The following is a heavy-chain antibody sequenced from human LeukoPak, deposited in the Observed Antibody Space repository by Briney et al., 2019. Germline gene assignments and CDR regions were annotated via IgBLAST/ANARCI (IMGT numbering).Heavy chain of an antibody. Sequence: GGSLRLSCAASGFTFSSYEMNWVRQAPGKGLEWVSYISSSGSTIYYADSVKGRFTISRDNAKNSLYLQMNSLRAEDTAVYYCARDRSIVGAWFDPWGQGTLVTVSS. CDR2: ISSSGSTI. D-gene: IGHD1-26*01. CDR1: GFTFSSYE. CDR3: ARDRSIVGAWFDP. J-gene: IGHJ5*02. V-gene: IGHV3-48*03.